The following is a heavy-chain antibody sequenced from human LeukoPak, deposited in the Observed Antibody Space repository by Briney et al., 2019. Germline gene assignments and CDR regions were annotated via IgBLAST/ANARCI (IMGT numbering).Heavy chain of an antibody. J-gene: IGHJ4*02. Sequence: SETLSLTCAVYGGSFRGYYWSWIRQPPGKGLEWIGEINHSGSTNYNPSLKSRVTISVDTSKNQFSLKLSSVTAADTAVYYCARGRYYYGSGSYFDYWGQGTLVTVSS. CDR2: INHSGST. CDR1: GGSFRGYY. V-gene: IGHV4-34*01. CDR3: ARGRYYYGSGSYFDY. D-gene: IGHD3-10*01.